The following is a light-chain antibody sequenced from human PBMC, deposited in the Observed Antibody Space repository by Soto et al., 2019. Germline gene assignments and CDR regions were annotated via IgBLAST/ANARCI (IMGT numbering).Light chain of an antibody. CDR2: DVN. Sequence: QSALTQPRSVSGSPGQSVTISCTGTSSDVGGYNYVSWYQQHPGKAPKLMIYDVNKWPSGVPDRFSGSKSGNTASLTISGLQAEDEADYYFCSYGGSYVVFGGGIKLTVL. J-gene: IGLJ2*01. CDR3: CSYGGSYVV. V-gene: IGLV2-11*01. CDR1: SSDVGGYNY.